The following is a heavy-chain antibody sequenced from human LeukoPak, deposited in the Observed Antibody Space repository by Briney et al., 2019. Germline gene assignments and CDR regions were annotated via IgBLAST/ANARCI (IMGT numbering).Heavy chain of an antibody. V-gene: IGHV1-69*13. J-gene: IGHJ6*03. CDR1: GGTFSSYA. CDR3: ARGEFGGYYYYYYMDV. CDR2: IIPIFGTA. D-gene: IGHD3-10*01. Sequence: SVKVSCKASGGTFSSYAVSWVRQAPGQGLEWMGGIIPIFGTANYAQKFQGRVTITADESTSTAYMELSSLRSEDTAVYYCARGEFGGYYYYYYMDVWGKGTTVTVSS.